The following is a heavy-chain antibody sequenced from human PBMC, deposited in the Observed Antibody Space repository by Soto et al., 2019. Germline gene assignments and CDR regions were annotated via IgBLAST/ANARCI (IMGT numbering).Heavy chain of an antibody. V-gene: IGHV4-30-2*01. D-gene: IGHD3-10*01. CDR1: DGYISSSSYS. Sequence: PSETLSLTCTVSDGYISSSSYSWSWIRQPPGKGLEWIGYIYHSGSTYYNPSLKSRVTISVDRSKNQFSLKLSSVTAADTAVYYCARVPGPWGQGTLVTVSS. J-gene: IGHJ5*02. CDR2: IYHSGST. CDR3: ARVPGP.